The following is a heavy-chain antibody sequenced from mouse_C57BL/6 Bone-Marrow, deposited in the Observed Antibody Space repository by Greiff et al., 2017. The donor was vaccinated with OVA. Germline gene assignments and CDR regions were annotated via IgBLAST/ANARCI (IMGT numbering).Heavy chain of an antibody. J-gene: IGHJ3*01. CDR3: ASAYSNYNPWFAY. CDR1: GFNIKDYY. D-gene: IGHD2-5*01. CDR2: IDPEDGET. Sequence: EVKLMESGAELVKPGASVKLSCTASGFNIKDYYMHWVKQRTEQGLEWIGRIDPEDGETKYAPKFQGKATITADTSSNTAYLQLSNLTSEDTAVYYCASAYSNYNPWFAYWGQGTLVTVSA. V-gene: IGHV14-2*01.